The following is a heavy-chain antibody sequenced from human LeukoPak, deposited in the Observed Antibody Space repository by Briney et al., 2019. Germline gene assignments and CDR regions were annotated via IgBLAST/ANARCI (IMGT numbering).Heavy chain of an antibody. CDR1: GFTFSSYA. D-gene: IGHD4-17*01. CDR2: ISYDGSNK. V-gene: IGHV3-30*04. CDR3: ARDAGDGDYVSYFDY. Sequence: GGSLRLSCAASGFTFSSYAMHWVRQAPGRGLEWVAVISYDGSNKYYADSVKGRFTISRDNSKNTLYLQMNSLRAEDTAEYYCARDAGDGDYVSYFDYWGQGTLVTVSS. J-gene: IGHJ4*02.